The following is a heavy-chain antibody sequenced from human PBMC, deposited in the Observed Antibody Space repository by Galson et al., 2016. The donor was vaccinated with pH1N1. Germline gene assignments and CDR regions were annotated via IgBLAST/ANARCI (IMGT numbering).Heavy chain of an antibody. J-gene: IGHJ3*02. V-gene: IGHV4-61*02. CDR2: IYTSGGT. D-gene: IGHD1-26*01. Sequence: TLSLTCTVSGGSINSDSYYWSWVRQPAGKGLEWIGRIYTSGGTNYNPSLKSRVTISVDTSKNHFSLKLSSVTAADTAVYYCARDAAHTGTYYVAFDTWGHGTIVTVSS. CDR1: GGSINSDSYY. CDR3: ARDAAHTGTYYVAFDT.